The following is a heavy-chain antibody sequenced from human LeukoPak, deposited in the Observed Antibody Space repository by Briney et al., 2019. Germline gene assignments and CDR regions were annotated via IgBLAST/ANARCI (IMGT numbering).Heavy chain of an antibody. CDR2: INTDGSEI. V-gene: IGHV3-7*01. Sequence: GGSLRLSCAASGFAFSSYWMSWVRQAPVKGLEWVANINTDGSEIYYVDSVKGRFTISRDNAKNSLYLQMSSLRAEDTAVYYCAREWTSTVVFDYWGQGTLVTVSS. J-gene: IGHJ4*02. D-gene: IGHD4-23*01. CDR3: AREWTSTVVFDY. CDR1: GFAFSSYW.